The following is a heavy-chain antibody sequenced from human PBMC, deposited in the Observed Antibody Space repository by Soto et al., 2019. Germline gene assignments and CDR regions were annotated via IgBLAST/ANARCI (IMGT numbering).Heavy chain of an antibody. CDR1: GGSISSSSYY. Sequence: SETLSLTCTVSGGSISSSSYYWGWIRQPPGKGLEWIGSIYYSGSTYYNPSLKSRVTISVDTSKNQFSLKLSSVTAADTAVYYCARCDYYGSGSYYNLYYYYGMDVWGQGTTVTVSS. CDR2: IYYSGST. J-gene: IGHJ6*02. V-gene: IGHV4-39*01. CDR3: ARCDYYGSGSYYNLYYYYGMDV. D-gene: IGHD3-10*01.